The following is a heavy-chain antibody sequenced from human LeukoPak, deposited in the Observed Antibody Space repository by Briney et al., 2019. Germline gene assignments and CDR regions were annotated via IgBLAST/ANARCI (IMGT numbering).Heavy chain of an antibody. V-gene: IGHV1-18*01. D-gene: IGHD3-10*01. Sequence: ASVKVSCKASGYTFTSYGISWVRQAPGQGLEWMGWISAYNGNTNYAQKLQGRVTMTTDTSTSTAYKELRSLRSDDTAVYYCARVGLTMVRGVLDYWGQGTLVTVSS. CDR1: GYTFTSYG. CDR3: ARVGLTMVRGVLDY. J-gene: IGHJ4*02. CDR2: ISAYNGNT.